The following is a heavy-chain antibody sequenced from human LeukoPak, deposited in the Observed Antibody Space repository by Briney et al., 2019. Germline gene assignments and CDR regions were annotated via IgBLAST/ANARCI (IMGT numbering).Heavy chain of an antibody. Sequence: SVKVSCKAFGGTFSSYAISWVRQAPGQGLEWMGGIIPIFGTANYAQKFQGRVTITADKSTSTAYMELSSLRSEDTAVYYCARDLGISGWYAPPLGYFDYWGQGTLVTVSS. J-gene: IGHJ4*02. CDR3: ARDLGISGWYAPPLGYFDY. D-gene: IGHD6-19*01. CDR2: IIPIFGTA. V-gene: IGHV1-69*06. CDR1: GGTFSSYA.